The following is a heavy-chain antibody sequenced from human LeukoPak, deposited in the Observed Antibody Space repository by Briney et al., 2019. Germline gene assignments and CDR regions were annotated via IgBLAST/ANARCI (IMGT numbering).Heavy chain of an antibody. CDR2: IYYSGST. V-gene: IGHV4-4*02. J-gene: IGHJ3*02. CDR1: GGSISSSNW. CDR3: ARESSGYLDI. D-gene: IGHD3-22*01. Sequence: SETLSLTCAVSGGSISSSNWWSWVSQPPGKGLEWIGYIYYSGSTNYNPSLKSRVTISVDTSKNQFSLKLSSVTAADTAVYYCARESSGYLDIWGQGTMVTVSS.